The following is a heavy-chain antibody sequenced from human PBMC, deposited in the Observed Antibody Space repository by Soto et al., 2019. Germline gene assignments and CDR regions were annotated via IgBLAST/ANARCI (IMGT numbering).Heavy chain of an antibody. D-gene: IGHD6-6*01. J-gene: IGHJ4*02. CDR2: ISGSGGST. Sequence: GGSLRLPFAASGFTYSSYARSWVRQAPGKGLEWVEAISGSGGSTPYADSVKGRSTISRDNSKNTLYLQMNSLRAEDTAVYYCAKLSWQLANFDYWGQGTLVTVSS. CDR3: AKLSWQLANFDY. V-gene: IGHV3-23*01. CDR1: GFTYSSYA.